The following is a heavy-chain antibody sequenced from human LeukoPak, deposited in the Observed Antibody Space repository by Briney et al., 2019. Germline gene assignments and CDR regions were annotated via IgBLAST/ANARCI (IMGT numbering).Heavy chain of an antibody. CDR2: IHDTGAST. CDR3: AKDIVEGNGFDF. Sequence: ARGSLRLSCVASGFTFCSYAMSWVRQAPGKGLEGVSDIHDTGASTYYAASVKGRFSISRDNSKNTLYLQMNSLRAEDTAIYYCAKDIVEGNGFDFWGQGTLVTVSS. D-gene: IGHD3-22*01. CDR1: GFTFCSYA. V-gene: IGHV3-23*01. J-gene: IGHJ4*02.